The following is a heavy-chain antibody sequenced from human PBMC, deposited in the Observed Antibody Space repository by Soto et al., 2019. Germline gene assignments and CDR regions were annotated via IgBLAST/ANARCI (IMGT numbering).Heavy chain of an antibody. Sequence: QVQLVQSGAEVKKPGASVRVSCKASGYTLTSNYIHWVRQAPGQGLEWMGKINPSGGTTRYGQKFQGSVTMTRDTSTSTVYMEMSSLRSEDTAVYYCARGEPHSSGWNFDYWGQGTLVTVSP. CDR3: ARGEPHSSGWNFDY. J-gene: IGHJ4*02. D-gene: IGHD6-19*01. CDR1: GYTLTSNY. V-gene: IGHV1-46*03. CDR2: INPSGGTT.